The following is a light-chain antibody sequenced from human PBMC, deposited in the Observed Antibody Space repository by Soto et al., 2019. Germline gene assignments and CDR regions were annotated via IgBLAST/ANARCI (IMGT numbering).Light chain of an antibody. CDR2: AVS. Sequence: DIQMTQSPSSLSASIGDRVTLTCRASQSIGTNLNWYQQRPGKAPKLLTYAVSSLQSGVSSRFSGSGSGTDFTLSINSLQREDFATYYCQQTYSAPPLFGQGTKV. CDR3: QQTYSAPPL. V-gene: IGKV1-39*01. CDR1: QSIGTN. J-gene: IGKJ1*01.